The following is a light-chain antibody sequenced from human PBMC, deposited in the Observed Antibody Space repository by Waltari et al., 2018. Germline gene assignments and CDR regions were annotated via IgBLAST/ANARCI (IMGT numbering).Light chain of an antibody. V-gene: IGLV8-61*01. J-gene: IGLJ3*02. CDR1: SGSLSTTSS. CDR2: KAN. Sequence: QTVVTQEPSLSVSPGGTVTPTCALSSGSLSTTSSAPWYQQTPGQAPRTLVYKANARSSGVPDRFSGSILGNTAALTITGAQADDVSDYYCALYMGSGIWVFGGGTRLTVL. CDR3: ALYMGSGIWV.